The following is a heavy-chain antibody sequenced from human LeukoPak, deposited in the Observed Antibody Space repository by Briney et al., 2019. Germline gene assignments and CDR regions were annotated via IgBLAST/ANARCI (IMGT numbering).Heavy chain of an antibody. Sequence: GGSLRLSCAASGFTFSSYDMHWVSQATGKGLEWVSAIGTAGDTYYPGSVKGRFTISRENAKNSLYLQMNSLRAGDTAVYYCARYVSGDYYDYWGQGTLVTVSS. CDR2: IGTAGDT. CDR3: ARYVSGDYYDY. V-gene: IGHV3-13*01. D-gene: IGHD3-3*01. J-gene: IGHJ4*02. CDR1: GFTFSSYD.